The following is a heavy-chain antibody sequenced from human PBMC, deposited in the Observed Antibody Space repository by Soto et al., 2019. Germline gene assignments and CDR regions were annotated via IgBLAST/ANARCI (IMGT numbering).Heavy chain of an antibody. CDR3: AKDRASGWYVRYFDY. J-gene: IGHJ4*02. Sequence: QVQLVESGGGVVQPGRSLRLSCEASGFPFSSYAMHWVRQAPGKGLEWVAVISYDGSNKYYVDSVKGRFAISRDNSKNTQYLQINSLRAEDTAVYYCAKDRASGWYVRYFDYWGQGTLVTVSS. D-gene: IGHD6-19*01. V-gene: IGHV3-30*18. CDR2: ISYDGSNK. CDR1: GFPFSSYA.